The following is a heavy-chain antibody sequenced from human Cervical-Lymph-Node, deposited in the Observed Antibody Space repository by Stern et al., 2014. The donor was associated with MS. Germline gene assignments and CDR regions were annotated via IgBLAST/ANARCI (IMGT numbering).Heavy chain of an antibody. D-gene: IGHD6-13*01. J-gene: IGHJ5*02. V-gene: IGHV3-11*01. CDR1: GFTFSDHY. Sequence: QVQLVQSGGGLVKPGGSLRLSCAASGFTFSDHYLSWIRQAPGTGLEWVSYISRMGSSSYYADSVKGRFTISRDNGRDSLYLQMSSLRAEDTAVYYCAIDQSLTLRDIAARAWGQGTLVIVSS. CDR2: ISRMGSSS. CDR3: AIDQSLTLRDIAARA.